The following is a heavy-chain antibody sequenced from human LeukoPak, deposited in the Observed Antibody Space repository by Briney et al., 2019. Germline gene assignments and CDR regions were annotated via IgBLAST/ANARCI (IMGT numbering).Heavy chain of an antibody. Sequence: GALRLSCAASGFTFSSYAMHWVRQAPGKGLEXXXVISYDGSNKYYADSVKGRFTISRDNSKNTLYLQMNSLRAEDTAVYYCARDIAPSDYYDSSGYHSPPDYWGQGTLVTVSS. D-gene: IGHD3-22*01. J-gene: IGHJ4*02. V-gene: IGHV3-30-3*01. CDR3: ARDIAPSDYYDSSGYHSPPDY. CDR2: ISYDGSNK. CDR1: GFTFSSYA.